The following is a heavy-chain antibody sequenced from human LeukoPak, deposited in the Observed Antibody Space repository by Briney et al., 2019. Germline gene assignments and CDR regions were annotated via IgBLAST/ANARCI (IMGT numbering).Heavy chain of an antibody. CDR3: ARMIVASNTYYFDY. CDR1: GGSISSYY. V-gene: IGHV4-59*01. Sequence: KPSETLSLTCTVSGGSISSYYWSWLRQPPGKGLEWLGYIYYSGSTNYNPSLKSRVTISVDTSKNQFSLRLSSVTAADTAVYYCARMIVASNTYYFDYWGQGTLVTVSS. J-gene: IGHJ4*02. D-gene: IGHD5-12*01. CDR2: IYYSGST.